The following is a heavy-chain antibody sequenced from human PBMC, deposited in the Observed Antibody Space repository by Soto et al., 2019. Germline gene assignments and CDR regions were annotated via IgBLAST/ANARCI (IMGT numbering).Heavy chain of an antibody. CDR1: GGFLSESY. V-gene: IGHV4-34*01. CDR3: VRIRYQLPSSVLWLDP. Sequence: PSETLSLTCAVYGGFLSESYWTWIRQPPGKGLEWIGEINHVGGTNYNPSLKSRVTMSVDTSQHQFSLRLISVTAADTAMYFCVRIRYQLPSSVLWLDPWGQGTPV. CDR2: INHVGGT. J-gene: IGHJ5*02. D-gene: IGHD3-16*01.